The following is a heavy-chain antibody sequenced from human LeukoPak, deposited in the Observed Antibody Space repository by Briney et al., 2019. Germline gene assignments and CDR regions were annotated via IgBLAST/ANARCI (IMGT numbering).Heavy chain of an antibody. J-gene: IGHJ4*02. V-gene: IGHV3-21*01. CDR3: ARVPTTIAGYFDY. CDR2: ISSSSSYI. Sequence: PGGSLRLSCAASGFTFSSYSMNWVRQAPGKGLEWVSSISSSSSYIYYADSVKGRFTISRDNAKNSLYLQMNSLRAEDTAVYYCARVPTTIAGYFDYWGQGTLVTVSS. D-gene: IGHD5-12*01. CDR1: GFTFSSYS.